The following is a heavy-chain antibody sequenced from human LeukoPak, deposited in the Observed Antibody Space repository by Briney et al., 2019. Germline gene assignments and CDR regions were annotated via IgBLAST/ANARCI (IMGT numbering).Heavy chain of an antibody. V-gene: IGHV3-7*04. CDR3: ARGGSSRFDQ. CDR1: GFTFTTYW. J-gene: IGHJ4*02. D-gene: IGHD6-13*01. CDR2: ISPDGSEK. Sequence: GGSLRLSCAASGFTFTTYWMSWVRQAPGKGLEWVAKISPDGSEKYYVDSVKGRFTISRDNAKNSLDLQMSSLRADDTAVYYCARGGSSRFDQWGQGTLITVSS.